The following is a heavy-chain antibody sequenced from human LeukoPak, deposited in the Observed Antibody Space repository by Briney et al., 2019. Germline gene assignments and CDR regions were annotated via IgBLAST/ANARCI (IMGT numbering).Heavy chain of an antibody. V-gene: IGHV3-30-3*01. D-gene: IGHD3-9*01. Sequence: GGSLRLSCAASGFTFSSYAMHWVRQAPGKRLEWVAVISYDGSNKYYADSVKGRFTISRDNAKNSQYLQMNSLRAEDTAVYYCARDRDVLRYFDWTFDYWGQGTLVTVSS. CDR2: ISYDGSNK. J-gene: IGHJ4*02. CDR1: GFTFSSYA. CDR3: ARDRDVLRYFDWTFDY.